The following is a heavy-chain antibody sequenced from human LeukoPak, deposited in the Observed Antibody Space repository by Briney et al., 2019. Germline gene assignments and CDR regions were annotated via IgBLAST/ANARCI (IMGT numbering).Heavy chain of an antibody. J-gene: IGHJ4*02. CDR2: ISSTGTNE. V-gene: IGHV3-11*04. Sequence: GGSLRLSCAASGFTFSDYYMTWIRQAPGKGPEWISYISSTGTNEYYADSVKGRFTISRDNAKNSLYLQMNSLRAEDTAVYYCARDFCSSCPYFDYWGQGTLVTVSS. CDR3: ARDFCSSCPYFDY. CDR1: GFTFSDYY. D-gene: IGHD6-13*01.